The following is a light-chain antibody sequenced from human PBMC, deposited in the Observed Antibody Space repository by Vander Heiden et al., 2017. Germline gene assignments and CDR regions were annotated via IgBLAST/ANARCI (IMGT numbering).Light chain of an antibody. CDR2: WAS. V-gene: IGKV4-1*01. J-gene: IGKJ2*01. CDR3: QQYYSTPNT. CDR1: QSVLYSSNNKNY. Sequence: DIVMTQSPDSLAVSLRETATINCKSSQSVLYSSNNKNYLAWYQQKPGQPPKLLIYWASTRESGVPDRFSGSGSGTDFTLTISSLQAEDVAVYYCQQYYSTPNTFGQGTKLEIK.